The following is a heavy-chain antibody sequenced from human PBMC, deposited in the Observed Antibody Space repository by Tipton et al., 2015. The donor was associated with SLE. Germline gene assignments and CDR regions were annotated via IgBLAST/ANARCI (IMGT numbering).Heavy chain of an antibody. CDR1: GFTFSSLG. J-gene: IGHJ4*02. D-gene: IGHD3-16*01. CDR3: AKYYGHRYFDY. CDR2: IGYTADST. Sequence: SLRLSCAASGFTFSSLGMSWVRQAPGRGLEWVSSIGYTADSTSYADSVRGRFTISRDNSKDTLYLQMNSLTAEDTAVYYCAKYYGHRYFDYRGQGTLVTVSS. V-gene: IGHV3-23*01.